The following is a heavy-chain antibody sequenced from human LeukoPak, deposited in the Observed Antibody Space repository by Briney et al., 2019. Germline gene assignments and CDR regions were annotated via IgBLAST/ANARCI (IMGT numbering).Heavy chain of an antibody. Sequence: PGGSLRLSCAASGFTFDDYGMSWVRQPPGKGLEWIGEINHSGSTNYNPSLKSRVTISVDTSKNQFSLKLSSVTAADTAVYYCARRPTGYCSSTSCYPYYYFDYWGQGTLVTVSS. CDR2: INHSGST. CDR3: ARRPTGYCSSTSCYPYYYFDY. D-gene: IGHD2-2*01. CDR1: GFTFDDYG. J-gene: IGHJ4*02. V-gene: IGHV4-34*01.